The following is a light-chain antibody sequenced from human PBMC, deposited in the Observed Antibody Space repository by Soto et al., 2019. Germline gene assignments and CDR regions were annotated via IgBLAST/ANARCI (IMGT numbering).Light chain of an antibody. J-gene: IGLJ3*02. CDR1: SGHSSYA. Sequence: QPVLTQSPSASASLGASVKLTCTLSSGHSSYAIAWHQQQPEKGPRYLMKANSDGSHSKGDGIPDRFSGSSSGAERYLTISSLQSEDEADYYCQTWGTGPWVFGGGTKVTVL. V-gene: IGLV4-69*01. CDR3: QTWGTGPWV. CDR2: ANSDGSH.